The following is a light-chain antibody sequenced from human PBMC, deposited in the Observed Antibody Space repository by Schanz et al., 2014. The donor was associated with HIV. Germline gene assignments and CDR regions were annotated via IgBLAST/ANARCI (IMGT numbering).Light chain of an antibody. CDR2: TNT. J-gene: IGLJ3*02. CDR1: SSNIGAGYD. V-gene: IGLV1-40*01. Sequence: QSVLTQPPSVSGAPGQGVTISCTGSSSNIGAGYDVHWYQVFPDRAPQLLIYTNTNRPSGVPDRFSASKSGTSASLAITGLQAEDEAEYYCQSYDTHLGAVMFGGGTKLTVL. CDR3: QSYDTHLGAVM.